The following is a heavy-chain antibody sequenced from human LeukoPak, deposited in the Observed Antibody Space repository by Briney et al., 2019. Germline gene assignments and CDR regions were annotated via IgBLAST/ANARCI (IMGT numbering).Heavy chain of an antibody. CDR1: GGTISSSNW. V-gene: IGHV4-4*02. CDR3: ARWHCSGGSCYFDY. D-gene: IGHD2-15*01. Sequence: SETLSLTCAVSGGTISSSNWWSWVRQPPGKGLEWIGEIYHSGSTNYNPSLKSRVTISVDKSKNQFSLKLSSVTAADTAVYYCARWHCSGGSCYFDYGGQGTLVTVSS. J-gene: IGHJ4*02. CDR2: IYHSGST.